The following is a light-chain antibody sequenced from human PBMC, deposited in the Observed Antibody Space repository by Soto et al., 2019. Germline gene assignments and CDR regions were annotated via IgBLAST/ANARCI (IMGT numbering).Light chain of an antibody. Sequence: DIVMTQSPDSLAVSLGERATINCKSSQSVLYSSNNKNFLAWYQLKPGQPPKMLIYWASTRESGVPDRFSGSGSGTDFTLTISSLQAEDAAVYYCQQYYSTPVTFGQGTKLEIK. CDR3: QQYYSTPVT. CDR1: QSVLYSSNNKNF. J-gene: IGKJ2*01. V-gene: IGKV4-1*01. CDR2: WAS.